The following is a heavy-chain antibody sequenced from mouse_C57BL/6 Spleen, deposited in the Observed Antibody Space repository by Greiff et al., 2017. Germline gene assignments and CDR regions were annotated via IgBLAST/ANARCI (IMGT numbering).Heavy chain of an antibody. Sequence: ESGPGLVKPSQSLSLTCSVTGYSITSGYYWNWIRQFPGNKLEWMGYISYDGSNNYNPSLKNRISITRDKSKNQFFLKLNTVTTEDTATYYCAGLYDYDAWFADWGQGTLVTVSA. CDR2: ISYDGSN. CDR3: AGLYDYDAWFAD. V-gene: IGHV3-6*01. CDR1: GYSITSGYY. D-gene: IGHD2-4*01. J-gene: IGHJ3*01.